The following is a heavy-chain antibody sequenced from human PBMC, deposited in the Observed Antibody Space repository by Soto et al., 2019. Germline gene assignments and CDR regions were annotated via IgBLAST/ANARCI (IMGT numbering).Heavy chain of an antibody. D-gene: IGHD2-2*01. V-gene: IGHV1-3*01. Sequence: ASVKVSCKASGYTFTSYAMHWVRQAPGQRLEWMGWINAGNGNTKYSQKFQGRVTITRDTSASTAYMELGSLRSEDTAVYYCARARVPAASRVDYWGQGTLVTVSS. J-gene: IGHJ4*02. CDR1: GYTFTSYA. CDR3: ARARVPAASRVDY. CDR2: INAGNGNT.